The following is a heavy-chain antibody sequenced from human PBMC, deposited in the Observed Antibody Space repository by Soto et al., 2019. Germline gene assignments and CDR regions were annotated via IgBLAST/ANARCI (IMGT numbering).Heavy chain of an antibody. CDR2: LYSGGTT. D-gene: IGHD1-26*01. Sequence: EEQLVESGGGLVQPGGSLRLSCAASGFTVSSSYMSWVRQAPGKGLEWVSVLYSGGTTYYADSVKGRFTISRDESKNTLFLQMKSLRTEDTAVYYCARGPVGRNDAFDIWGQGPMVTVSS. J-gene: IGHJ3*02. CDR3: ARGPVGRNDAFDI. V-gene: IGHV3-66*01. CDR1: GFTVSSSY.